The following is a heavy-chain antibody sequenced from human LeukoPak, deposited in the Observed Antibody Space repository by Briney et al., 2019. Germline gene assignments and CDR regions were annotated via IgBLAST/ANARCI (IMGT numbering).Heavy chain of an antibody. CDR1: GYSINNYW. D-gene: IGHD1-26*01. J-gene: IGHJ6*02. CDR3: ARRSSGMAF. CDR2: IYPGDSDT. V-gene: IGHV5-51*01. Sequence: RGESLKISCKGSGYSINNYWIGWVRQMPGKGLEWMGIIYPGDSDTTYSPSFQGQVTISADKSISTAYLQWSSLKASDTAIYYCARRSSGMAFWGQGTTVTVSS.